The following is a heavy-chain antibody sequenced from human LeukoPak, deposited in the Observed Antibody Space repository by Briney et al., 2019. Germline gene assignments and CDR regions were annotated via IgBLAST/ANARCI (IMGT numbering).Heavy chain of an antibody. J-gene: IGHJ4*02. CDR1: GLTFSDYY. D-gene: IGHD3-22*01. CDR3: ARGRRSSGYYYVAC. Sequence: GGSLRLSCAASGLTFSDYYMSWIRQAPGKGLEWVSYISSSGSTIYYADSVKGRFTISRDNAKNSLYLQMNSLRAEDTAVYYCARGRRSSGYYYVACWGQGTLVTVSS. CDR2: ISSSGSTI. V-gene: IGHV3-11*01.